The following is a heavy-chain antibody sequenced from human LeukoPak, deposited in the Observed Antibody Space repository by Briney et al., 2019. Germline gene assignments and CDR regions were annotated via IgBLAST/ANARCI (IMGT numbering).Heavy chain of an antibody. V-gene: IGHV1-2*02. CDR1: GYTFTGYY. Sequence: ASVKVSCKASGYTFTGYYMHWVRQAPGQGLGWMGWINPNSGGTNYAQKFQGRVTMTRDTSISTAYMELSRLRSDDTAVYYCARPGPSGSGSYYKDNYYYYGMDVWGQGTTVTVSS. J-gene: IGHJ6*02. D-gene: IGHD3-10*01. CDR3: ARPGPSGSGSYYKDNYYYYGMDV. CDR2: INPNSGGT.